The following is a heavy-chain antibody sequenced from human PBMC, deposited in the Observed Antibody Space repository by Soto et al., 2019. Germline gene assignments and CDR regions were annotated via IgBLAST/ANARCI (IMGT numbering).Heavy chain of an antibody. V-gene: IGHV1-46*01. J-gene: IGHJ4*02. D-gene: IGHD3-3*01. CDR3: ARGGATLFGVIDS. Sequence: ASVKVSCKASGYSFFSYYIHWVRQAPGQGLEWMGRFLASGGNTDYAQRFRGRISMTRDTSTTNTVSLELTSLTSDDTAVHYCARGGATLFGVIDSWGQGTRVTVSS. CDR2: FLASGGNT. CDR1: GYSFFSYY.